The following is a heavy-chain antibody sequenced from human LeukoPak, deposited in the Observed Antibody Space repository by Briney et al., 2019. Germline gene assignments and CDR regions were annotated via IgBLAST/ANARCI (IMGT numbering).Heavy chain of an antibody. D-gene: IGHD3-22*01. V-gene: IGHV3-30*02. CDR1: GFTFSSYG. Sequence: GGSLRLSCAASGFTFSSYGMHWVRQAPGKGLEWVAFIRYDGSNKYQADSVKGRFTISRDNSKNTLHLQMNSLKTEDTAVYYCTRRYNYDSSGYYYVRDAFDIWGQGTMVTVSS. CDR2: IRYDGSNK. CDR3: TRRYNYDSSGYYYVRDAFDI. J-gene: IGHJ3*02.